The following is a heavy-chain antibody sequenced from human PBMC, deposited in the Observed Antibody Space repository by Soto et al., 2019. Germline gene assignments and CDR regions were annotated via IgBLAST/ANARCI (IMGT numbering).Heavy chain of an antibody. CDR3: ARSYSYYYDSSGYNPTVFDY. CDR2: IIPIFGTA. J-gene: IGHJ4*02. D-gene: IGHD3-22*01. CDR1: VGTFSSYA. V-gene: IGHV1-69*01. Sequence: QVQLVQSGAEVNKPGSSVKVSCKASVGTFSSYAISWVRQAPGQGLEWMGGIIPIFGTANYAQKFQDRVTITADESTSTAYMELSRLRSEDTALYYCARSYSYYYDSSGYNPTVFDYWGQGTLVTASS.